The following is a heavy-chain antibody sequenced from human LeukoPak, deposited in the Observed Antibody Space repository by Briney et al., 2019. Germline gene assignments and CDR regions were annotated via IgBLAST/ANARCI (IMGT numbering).Heavy chain of an antibody. V-gene: IGHV4-30-4*01. CDR1: GGSTSSGDYY. D-gene: IGHD3-22*01. CDR2: IYYSGST. CDR3: ARSSGYYLKAFDI. Sequence: SETLSLTCTVSGGSTSSGDYYWSWIRQPPGKGLEWIGYIYYSGSTYYNPSLKSRVTISVDTSKNQFSLKLSSVTAADTAVYYCARSSGYYLKAFDIWGQGTMVTVSS. J-gene: IGHJ3*02.